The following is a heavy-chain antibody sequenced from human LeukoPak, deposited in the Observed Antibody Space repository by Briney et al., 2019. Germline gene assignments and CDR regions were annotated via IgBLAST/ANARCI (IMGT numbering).Heavy chain of an antibody. CDR2: ISAYNGDT. Sequence: ASVKVSCKASGGTFSSYAISWVRQAPGQGLEWMGWISAYNGDTNYAQKLQGRVTMTTDTSTSTAYMELRSLRSDDTAVYYCARDGTGRLDYWGQGTLVTVSS. CDR3: ARDGTGRLDY. V-gene: IGHV1-18*01. D-gene: IGHD1-1*01. CDR1: GGTFSSYA. J-gene: IGHJ4*02.